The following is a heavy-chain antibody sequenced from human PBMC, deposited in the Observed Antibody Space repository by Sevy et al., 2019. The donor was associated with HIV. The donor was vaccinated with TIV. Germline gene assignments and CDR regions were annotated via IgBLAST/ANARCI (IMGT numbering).Heavy chain of an antibody. CDR3: ARKMEQLVPDY. CDR1: GFIFSNYN. Sequence: GGSLRLSCAASGFIFSNYNMKWVRQAPGKALEWVSSISSKSNDIYYGDSVKGRFTISRDNAKNSLYLQMNSLRAEDTAVYYCARKMEQLVPDYWGQGTLVTVSS. J-gene: IGHJ4*02. D-gene: IGHD6-6*01. V-gene: IGHV3-21*01. CDR2: ISSKSNDI.